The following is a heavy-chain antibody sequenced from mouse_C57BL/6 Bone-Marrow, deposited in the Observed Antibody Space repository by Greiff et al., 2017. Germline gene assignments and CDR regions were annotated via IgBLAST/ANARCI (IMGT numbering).Heavy chain of an antibody. V-gene: IGHV1-63*01. D-gene: IGHD2-12*01. CDR1: GYTFTNYW. J-gene: IGHJ3*01. CDR2: IYPGGGYT. Sequence: VKLMESGAELVRPGTSVKMSCKASGYTFTNYWIGWAKQRPGHGLEWIGDIYPGGGYTNYNEKFKGKATLTADKSSSTAYIQFSSLTSEDSAIYYCARGGYYSGFAYWGQGTLVTVSA. CDR3: ARGGYYSGFAY.